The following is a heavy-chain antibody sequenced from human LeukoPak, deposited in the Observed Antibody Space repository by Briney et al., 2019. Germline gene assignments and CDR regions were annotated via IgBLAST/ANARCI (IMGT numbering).Heavy chain of an antibody. V-gene: IGHV1-2*02. J-gene: IGHJ5*02. CDR1: GYTFTGYY. Sequence: ASVKVSCKASGYTFTGYYMHWVRQAPGQGLEWMGWINPNSGGTNYAQKFQGRVTMTRDTSISTAYMELSRLRSDDTAVYYCARVPDFWSGYYTGVFENWFDPWGQGTLVTVSS. CDR3: ARVPDFWSGYYTGVFENWFDP. CDR2: INPNSGGT. D-gene: IGHD3-3*01.